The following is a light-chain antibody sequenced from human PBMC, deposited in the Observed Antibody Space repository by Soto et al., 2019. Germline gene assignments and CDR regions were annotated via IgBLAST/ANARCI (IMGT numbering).Light chain of an antibody. CDR2: DAT. V-gene: IGKV1-5*01. J-gene: IGKJ1*01. CDR1: NNIERW. Sequence: IQMTQSPSTLSASVGDRVTITCRASNNIERWMAWYQQKRGRATSLLIFDATTLHPGVPSRFSGCGSGTEFTLTINGLQPDDFATYYCQQFAKSSTVGQGTKV. CDR3: QQFAKSST.